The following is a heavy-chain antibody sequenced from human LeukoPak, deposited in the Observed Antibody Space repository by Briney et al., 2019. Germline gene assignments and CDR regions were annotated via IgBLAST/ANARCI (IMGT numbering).Heavy chain of an antibody. CDR3: APPKLPHALDTRGLYFDD. CDR2: INPLSGAT. J-gene: IGHJ4*02. V-gene: IGHV1-2*02. D-gene: IGHD1-26*01. CDR1: GYTFIGTY. Sequence: GASVKVSCKTSGYTFIGTYIHWVRQAPGQGLEWMGWINPLSGATKYAQKFQDSVTMTRDTSIATAYMVLSRLRSADTAVYFCAPPKLPHALDTRGLYFDDWGQGTLVTVSS.